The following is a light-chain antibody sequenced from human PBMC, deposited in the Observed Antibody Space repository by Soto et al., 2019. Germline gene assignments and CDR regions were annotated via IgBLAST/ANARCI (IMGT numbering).Light chain of an antibody. CDR1: SGHSSYT. CDR2: LNSDGSH. CDR3: QTWGAGIHWV. V-gene: IGLV4-69*01. Sequence: QPVLTQSPSASASLGASVNLTCTLSSGHSSYTIAWHQQQPEKGPRYLMNLNSDGSHSKGDGIPDRFSGSSSGPERYLTISSLQSEDEADYYCQTWGAGIHWVFGGGTKLTVL. J-gene: IGLJ3*02.